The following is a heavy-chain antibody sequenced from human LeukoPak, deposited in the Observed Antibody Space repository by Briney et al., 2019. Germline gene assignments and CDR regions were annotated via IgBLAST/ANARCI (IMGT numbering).Heavy chain of an antibody. V-gene: IGHV4-4*07. CDR3: ARDLYYGSGSLFDY. J-gene: IGHJ4*02. Sequence: SETLSLNCTVSGASVSTYYWSWIRQPAGKGLEWIGRIYTSGSTNYNPSLKSRVTMSVDTSKNQFSLKLNSVTAADTAVYYCARDLYYGSGSLFDYWGQGTLVTVSS. D-gene: IGHD3-10*01. CDR1: GASVSTYY. CDR2: IYTSGST.